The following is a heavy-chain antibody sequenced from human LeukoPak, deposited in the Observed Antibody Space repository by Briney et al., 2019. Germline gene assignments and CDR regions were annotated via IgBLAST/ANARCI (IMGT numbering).Heavy chain of an antibody. CDR1: GFTFSSYT. J-gene: IGHJ4*02. CDR2: ISSSSGYI. V-gene: IGHV3-21*01. D-gene: IGHD2-2*01. CDR3: ARARDCSSTSCYAFDY. Sequence: GGSLRLSCAASGFTFSSYTMNWVRQAPGKGLGWVSSISSSSGYIYYADSVKGRFTISRDNAKNSLYPQMNSLRAEDTAVYYCARARDCSSTSCYAFDYWGQGTLVTVSS.